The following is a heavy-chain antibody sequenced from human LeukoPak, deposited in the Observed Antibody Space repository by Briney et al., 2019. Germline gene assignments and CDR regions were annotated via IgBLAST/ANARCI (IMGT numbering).Heavy chain of an antibody. V-gene: IGHV3-30*03. J-gene: IGHJ6*03. CDR1: GFTFSSYS. D-gene: IGHD2-2*01. CDR2: ISYDGSNK. Sequence: GGSLRLSCAASGFTFSSYSMNWVRQAPGKGLEWVAVISYDGSNKYYADSVKGRFTISRDNSKNTLYLQMNSLRAEDTAVYYCARDGIVVVPAAIVYYYYYMDVWGKGTTVTVSS. CDR3: ARDGIVVVPAAIVYYYYYMDV.